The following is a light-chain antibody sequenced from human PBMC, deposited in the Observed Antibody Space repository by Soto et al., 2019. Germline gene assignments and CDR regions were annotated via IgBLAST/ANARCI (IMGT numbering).Light chain of an antibody. Sequence: QSVLTQPPPVTATPGQQVTISCSGSSSNMWGNSVSWYQQLPGTAPKLLIYDDNRRPSGIPDRVCGSKSGTSATLGITGFQSGDEADYYCGSWDSSLSAYVFGTGTKVTVL. CDR1: SSNMWGNS. CDR2: DDN. V-gene: IGLV1-51*01. CDR3: GSWDSSLSAYV. J-gene: IGLJ1*01.